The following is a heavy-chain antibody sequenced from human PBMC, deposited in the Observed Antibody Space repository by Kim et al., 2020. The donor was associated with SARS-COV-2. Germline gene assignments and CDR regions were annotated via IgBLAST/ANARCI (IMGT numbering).Heavy chain of an antibody. CDR1: GFTFSSSA. D-gene: IGHD1-1*01. CDR3: AKGESNNCSFFDY. Sequence: GGSLRLSCAASGFTFSSSAMSWVRQAPGKGPEWVSLVSGIGGSTYHAESVKGRFAISRANSKKTLYLQMTSLRAEDPALFYCAKGESNNCSFFDYWGQGTLVTVSS. J-gene: IGHJ4*02. CDR2: VSGIGGST. V-gene: IGHV3-23*01.